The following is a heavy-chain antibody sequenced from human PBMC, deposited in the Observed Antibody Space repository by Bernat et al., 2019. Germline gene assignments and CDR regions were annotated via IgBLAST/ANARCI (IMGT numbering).Heavy chain of an antibody. V-gene: IGHV1-58*01. CDR3: AALRGSGYCWDLDY. Sequence: QMQLVQSGPEVKKPGTSVKVSCKASGFTFTSSAVQWVRQARGQRLEWIGWIVVGSGNTNYAQKFQERVTITRDMYTSTAYMELSSLRSEDTAVYYCAALRGSGYCWDLDYWCQGTLVTVSP. CDR2: IVVGSGNT. CDR1: GFTFTSSA. D-gene: IGHD3-22*01. J-gene: IGHJ4*02.